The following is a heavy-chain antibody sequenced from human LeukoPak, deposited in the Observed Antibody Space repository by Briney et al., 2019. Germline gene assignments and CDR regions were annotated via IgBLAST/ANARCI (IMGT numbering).Heavy chain of an antibody. Sequence: LRLSCAASGFTFSSYAMSWVRQAPGKGLEWIGYIYYSGSTYYNPSLKSRVTISVDTSKNQFSLKLSSVTAADTAVYYCARTAIRERKYCSSTSCYTGRYYFDYWGQGTLVTVSS. V-gene: IGHV4-30-4*08. D-gene: IGHD2-2*02. CDR2: IYYSGST. J-gene: IGHJ4*02. CDR1: GFTFSSYA. CDR3: ARTAIRERKYCSSTSCYTGRYYFDY.